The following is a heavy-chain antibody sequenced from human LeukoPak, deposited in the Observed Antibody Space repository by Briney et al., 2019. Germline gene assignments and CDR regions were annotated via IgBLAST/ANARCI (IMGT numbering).Heavy chain of an antibody. D-gene: IGHD3-3*01. V-gene: IGHV1-2*02. CDR3: ARVRRITIFGVVIIKWAYFDY. CDR1: GYTFIGYY. J-gene: IGHJ4*02. Sequence: GASVKVSCKASGYTFIGYYMHWVRQAPGQGLEWMGWINPNSGGTNYAQKFQGRVTMTRDTSISTAYMELSRLRSDDTAVYYCARVRRITIFGVVIIKWAYFDYWGQGTLVTVSS. CDR2: INPNSGGT.